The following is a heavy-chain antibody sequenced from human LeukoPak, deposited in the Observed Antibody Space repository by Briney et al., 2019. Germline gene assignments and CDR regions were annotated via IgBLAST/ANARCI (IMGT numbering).Heavy chain of an antibody. Sequence: PSETLSLTCTVSGGSISSGGYFWSWIRQPPGKGLEYIGYIYDSKITYYTPSLKSRVTISVDTSKNQFSLKLSSVTAADTAVYYCARTRRMTTVTNFDYWGQGTLVTVSS. J-gene: IGHJ4*02. CDR2: IYDSKIT. D-gene: IGHD4-17*01. CDR1: GGSISSGGYF. CDR3: ARTRRMTTVTNFDY. V-gene: IGHV4-30-2*01.